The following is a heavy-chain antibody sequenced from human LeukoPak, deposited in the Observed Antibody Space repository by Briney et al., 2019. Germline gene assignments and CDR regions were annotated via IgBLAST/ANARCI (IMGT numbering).Heavy chain of an antibody. J-gene: IGHJ4*02. D-gene: IGHD6-13*01. Sequence: SVKVSSKASGGTFSSYAISWVRQAPGQGLEWMGRIIPIFGTANYAQKFQGRVTITTDESTSTAYMELSSLRSEDTAVYYCASERGTIAAAGRNWGQGTLVTVSS. CDR2: IIPIFGTA. V-gene: IGHV1-69*05. CDR1: GGTFSSYA. CDR3: ASERGTIAAAGRN.